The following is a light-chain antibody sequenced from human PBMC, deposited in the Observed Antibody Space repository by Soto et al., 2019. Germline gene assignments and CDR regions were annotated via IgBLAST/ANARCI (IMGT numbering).Light chain of an antibody. CDR1: QSIDSW. J-gene: IGKJ5*01. CDR3: QQFNSYPIT. CDR2: KAS. Sequence: DIQMTQSPSTMSASVGDRVTITCRASQSIDSWLAWYPQKPGKAPKFLMYKASNLESGVPSRFSGSGSETEFTLTISSLQPDDFATYYCQQFNSYPITFGQGTRLEIK. V-gene: IGKV1-5*03.